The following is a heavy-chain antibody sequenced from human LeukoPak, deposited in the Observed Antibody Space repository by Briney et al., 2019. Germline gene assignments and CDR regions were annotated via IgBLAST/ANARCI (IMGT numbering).Heavy chain of an antibody. CDR1: GFNFSAYD. V-gene: IGHV3-30*02. Sequence: GGSLRLSCAASGFNFSAYDIHWVRQAPGKGLEWVTFIRYDGSVMFYADSVKGRFTISRDNSKNTLYLQMNSLRTEDTAVYYCAKGDTSWGQGTVVTVSS. J-gene: IGHJ5*02. CDR3: AKGDTS. D-gene: IGHD2-21*02. CDR2: IRYDGSVM.